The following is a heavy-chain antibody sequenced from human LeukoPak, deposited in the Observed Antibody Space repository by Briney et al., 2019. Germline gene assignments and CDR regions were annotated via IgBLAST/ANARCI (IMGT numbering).Heavy chain of an antibody. CDR2: ISYDGSNK. CDR1: GLTFSSYG. CDR3: AKGYYYGSGSYYGPFDY. V-gene: IGHV3-30*18. J-gene: IGHJ4*02. Sequence: GGSLRLSCAASGLTFSSYGMHWVRQAPGKGLEWVAVISYDGSNKYYADSVKGQFTISRDNSKNTLYLQMNSLRAEDTAVYYCAKGYYYGSGSYYGPFDYWGQGTLVTVSS. D-gene: IGHD3-10*01.